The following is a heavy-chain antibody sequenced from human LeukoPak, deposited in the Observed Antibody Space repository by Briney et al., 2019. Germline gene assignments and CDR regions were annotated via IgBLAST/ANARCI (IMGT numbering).Heavy chain of an antibody. CDR1: GYTFTSYG. CDR3: ARAVVVPAAINYYYYYGMDV. D-gene: IGHD2-2*02. Sequence: GASVKVSCTASGYTFTSYGISWVRQAPGQGLEWMGWISAYNGNTNYAQKLQGRVTMTTDTSTSTAYMEQRSLRSDDTAVYYCARAVVVPAAINYYYYYGMDVWGQGTTVTVSS. V-gene: IGHV1-18*01. CDR2: ISAYNGNT. J-gene: IGHJ6*02.